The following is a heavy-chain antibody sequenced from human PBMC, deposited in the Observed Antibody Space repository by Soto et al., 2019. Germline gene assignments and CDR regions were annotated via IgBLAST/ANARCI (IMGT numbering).Heavy chain of an antibody. Sequence: QVQLVESGGGVAQPGRSLRLSCAASGFTFSSYGMHWVRQAPGKGLEWVAVILYDGSKKYYADSVKGRFTISRDNSKNALYLQMSSLRAEDTALYYCVKDGSSGWPYFDDMDVWGRGTTVTVSS. J-gene: IGHJ6*02. CDR1: GFTFSSYG. CDR3: VKDGSSGWPYFDDMDV. D-gene: IGHD6-19*01. V-gene: IGHV3-30*18. CDR2: ILYDGSKK.